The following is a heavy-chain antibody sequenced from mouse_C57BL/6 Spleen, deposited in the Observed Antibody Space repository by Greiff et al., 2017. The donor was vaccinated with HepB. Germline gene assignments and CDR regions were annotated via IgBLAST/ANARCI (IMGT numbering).Heavy chain of an antibody. CDR1: GYTFTSYW. CDR3: ARFLNDGYFPFAY. D-gene: IGHD2-3*01. Sequence: VQLQQPGAELVKPGASVKMSCKASGYTFTSYWITWVKQRPGQGLEWIGDIYPGSGSTNYNEKFKSKATLTVDTSSSTAYMQLSSLTSEDSAVYYCARFLNDGYFPFAYWGQGTLVTVSA. J-gene: IGHJ3*01. CDR2: IYPGSGST. V-gene: IGHV1-55*01.